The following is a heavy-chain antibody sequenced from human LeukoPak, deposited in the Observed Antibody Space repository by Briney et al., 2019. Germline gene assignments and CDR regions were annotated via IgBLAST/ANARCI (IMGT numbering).Heavy chain of an antibody. V-gene: IGHV3-23*01. Sequence: GGSLRLSCAASGFTFSSYAMSWVRQAPGKGLEWVSAISGSGGSTYYADSVKGRFTISRDNSKNTLYLQMNSLRAEDTAVYYCARTPYYYDSSGWYYFDYWGQGTLVTVSS. CDR3: ARTPYYYDSSGWYYFDY. CDR1: GFTFSSYA. J-gene: IGHJ4*02. CDR2: ISGSGGST. D-gene: IGHD3-22*01.